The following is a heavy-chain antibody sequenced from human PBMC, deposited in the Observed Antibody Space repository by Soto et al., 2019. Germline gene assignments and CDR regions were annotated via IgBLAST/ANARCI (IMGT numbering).Heavy chain of an antibody. CDR1: GYTFTGYY. Sequence: QVQLVQSGAEVKKPGASVKVSCKASGYTFTGYYMHWVRQAPGQGLEWMGWINPNSGGTNYAQKFQSWVPMTRDTSISTAYMELSRLRSDDTAVYYCARSTHYYYIMDVWGQGTTVTVSS. V-gene: IGHV1-2*04. CDR3: ARSTHYYYIMDV. CDR2: INPNSGGT. J-gene: IGHJ6*02.